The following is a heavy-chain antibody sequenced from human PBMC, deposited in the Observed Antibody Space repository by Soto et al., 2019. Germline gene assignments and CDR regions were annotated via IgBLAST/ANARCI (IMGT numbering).Heavy chain of an antibody. Sequence: QVELQQSGPGVVRPSETRSLTCSGSGASISKTSSYWGWIRQPPGKGIEWIGSINYSGTAYSSPSLRSRATSSVAASANLSSLRLISVTAADTAFYFCVLLVNIPSSYFHLCGREKPVIVS. CDR1: GASISKTSSY. CDR3: VLLVNIPSSYFHL. CDR2: INYSGTA. J-gene: IGHJ2*01. D-gene: IGHD1-26*01. V-gene: IGHV4-39*01.